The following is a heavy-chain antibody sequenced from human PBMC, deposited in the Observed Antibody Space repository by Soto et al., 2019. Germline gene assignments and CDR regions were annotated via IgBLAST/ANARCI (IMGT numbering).Heavy chain of an antibody. D-gene: IGHD4-4*01. Sequence: QVQLQQWGAGLLKPSETLSLTCAVYGGSFSGYYWSWIRQPPGKGLEWIGEINHSGSTNYNPSLKMRITVTVDTSKSLFSLKLSSVSAADMAVYYCARGERESRGSSNYVCNWFDPWGQGTLVTDSS. CDR3: ARGERESRGSSNYVCNWFDP. J-gene: IGHJ5*02. V-gene: IGHV4-34*01. CDR2: INHSGST. CDR1: GGSFSGYY.